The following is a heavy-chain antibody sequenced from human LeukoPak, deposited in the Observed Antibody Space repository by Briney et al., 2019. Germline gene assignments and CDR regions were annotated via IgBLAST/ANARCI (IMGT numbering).Heavy chain of an antibody. CDR2: ISSSGSTI. D-gene: IGHD3-3*01. Sequence: GGSLRLSCAASGFTFSSYEMNWVRQAPGKGLEWVSYISSSGSTIYYADSVKGRFTISRDNAKNSLYLQMNSLRAEDTAVYYCARYHDFWSGYGIFDYWGQGTLATVSS. CDR3: ARYHDFWSGYGIFDY. V-gene: IGHV3-48*03. CDR1: GFTFSSYE. J-gene: IGHJ4*02.